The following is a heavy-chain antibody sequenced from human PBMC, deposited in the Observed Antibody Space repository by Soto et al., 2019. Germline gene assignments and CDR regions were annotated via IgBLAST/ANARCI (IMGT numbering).Heavy chain of an antibody. D-gene: IGHD3-10*01. J-gene: IGHJ6*02. CDR2: IRGFSPYT. Sequence: VGSLRLSCISSGFTLRTYTMNWVRQAPGKGLEWVSGIRGFSPYTFYAESVKGRFTISRDNAKNSLYLQMDSLRAEDTAVYYCARDRGYDAHDYYYNAMDVWGQGTTVTVSS. CDR3: ARDRGYDAHDYYYNAMDV. CDR1: GFTLRTYT. V-gene: IGHV3-21*01.